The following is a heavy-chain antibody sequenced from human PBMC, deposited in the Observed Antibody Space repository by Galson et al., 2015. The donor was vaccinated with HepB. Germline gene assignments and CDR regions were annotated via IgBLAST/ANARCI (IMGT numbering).Heavy chain of an antibody. V-gene: IGHV3-66*01. Sequence: SLRLSCAASGFTVSSNYMSWVRQAPGKGLEWVSVIYSGGSTYYADSVKGRFTISRDNSKNTLYLQMNSLRAEDTAVYYCARDGTERWIPDYGDSSPDMEYYFDYWGQGTLVTVSS. CDR3: ARDGTERWIPDYGDSSPDMEYYFDY. CDR1: GFTVSSNY. D-gene: IGHD4-17*01. CDR2: IYSGGST. J-gene: IGHJ4*02.